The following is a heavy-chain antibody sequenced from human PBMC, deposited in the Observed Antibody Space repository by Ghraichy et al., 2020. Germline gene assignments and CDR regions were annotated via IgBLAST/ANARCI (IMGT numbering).Heavy chain of an antibody. CDR1: GGSFSGYY. Sequence: SLTLSLTCAVYGGSFSGYYWSWIRQPPGKGLEWIGEINHSGSTNYNPSLKSRVTISVDTSKNQFSLKLSSVTAADTAVYYCARGRVAGRRSFDIWGQGTMVTVSS. CDR2: INHSGST. V-gene: IGHV4-34*01. D-gene: IGHD6-19*01. CDR3: ARGRVAGRRSFDI. J-gene: IGHJ3*02.